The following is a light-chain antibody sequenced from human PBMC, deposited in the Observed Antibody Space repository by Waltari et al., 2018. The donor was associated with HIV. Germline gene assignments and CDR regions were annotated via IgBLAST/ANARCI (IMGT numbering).Light chain of an antibody. J-gene: IGKJ1*01. V-gene: IGKV1-17*01. CDR2: SDS. CDR3: LQLSGFPRT. CDR1: RDIKKD. Sequence: DIQMTQSPPSLSTSVGDRVTLTCRASRDIKKDLGWYQQKPGKSPRRLIDSDSTLSAGVPSRFRGGGSGTHFTLSIDGLQPEDMATYFCLQLSGFPRTFGQGT.